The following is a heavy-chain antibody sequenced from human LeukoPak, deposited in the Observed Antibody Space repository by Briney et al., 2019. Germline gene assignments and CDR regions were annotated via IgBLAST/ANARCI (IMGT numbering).Heavy chain of an antibody. CDR1: GFTFSGSA. V-gene: IGHV3-73*01. D-gene: IGHD4-17*01. Sequence: GGSLRLSCAASGFTFSGSAMHWVRQASGKGLEWVGRIRTKGKSYATEYAASVKGRFIISRDDLKNTAYLQMNSLKIEDTAVYYCTRTTVTMADWFDPWGQGTLVTDSS. CDR2: IRTKGKSYAT. CDR3: TRTTVTMADWFDP. J-gene: IGHJ5*02.